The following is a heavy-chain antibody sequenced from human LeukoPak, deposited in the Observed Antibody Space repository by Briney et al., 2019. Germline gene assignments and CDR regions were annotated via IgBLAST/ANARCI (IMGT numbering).Heavy chain of an antibody. Sequence: SETLSLTCTVSGGSISSYYWSWIRQPPGKGLEWIGYIYTSGSTNYNPSLKSRVTISVDTSKNQFSLKLSSVTAADTAVYYCAGGIYDFWSGYYHAQYYYYMDVWGKGTRVTVSS. CDR2: IYTSGST. D-gene: IGHD3-3*01. CDR1: GGSISSYY. J-gene: IGHJ6*03. CDR3: AGGIYDFWSGYYHAQYYYYMDV. V-gene: IGHV4-4*09.